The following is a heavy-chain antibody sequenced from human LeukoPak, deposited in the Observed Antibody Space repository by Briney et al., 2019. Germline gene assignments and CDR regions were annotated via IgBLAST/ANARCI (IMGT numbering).Heavy chain of an antibody. CDR3: ASTRSSGYYLLDY. V-gene: IGHV1-69*05. D-gene: IGHD3-22*01. CDR2: IIPIFGTA. CDR1: GGTFSSYA. J-gene: IGHJ4*02. Sequence: SVKVSCKASGGTFSSYAISWVRQAPGQGLEWMGRIIPIFGTANYAQKFQGRVTITTDESTSTAYMELSSLRSEDTAVYYCASTRSSGYYLLDYWGQGTLVTVSS.